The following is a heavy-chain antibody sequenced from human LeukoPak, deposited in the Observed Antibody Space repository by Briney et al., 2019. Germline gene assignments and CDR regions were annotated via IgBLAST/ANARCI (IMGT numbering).Heavy chain of an antibody. Sequence: PGGSLRLSCAASGFTFSSYAMHWVRQAPGKGLEYVSAISSNGGSTYYANSVKGRFTISRDNSKNTLYLQMGSLRAEDMAVYYCARGREYSSSFADYWGQGTLVTVSS. V-gene: IGHV3-64*01. D-gene: IGHD6-6*01. CDR2: ISSNGGST. J-gene: IGHJ4*02. CDR1: GFTFSSYA. CDR3: ARGREYSSSFADY.